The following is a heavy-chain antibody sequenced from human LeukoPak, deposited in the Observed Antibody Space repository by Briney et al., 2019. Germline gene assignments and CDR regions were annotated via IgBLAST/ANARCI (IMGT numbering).Heavy chain of an antibody. Sequence: GGSLRLSCAASGFTFSNYGMHWVRQAPGKGLEWVALIRYDGSNKYYVDSVKGRFTISRDDSKSIASLQMNSLKTEDTAVYYCSRVHDSGYAFDIWGQGTMVTVSS. V-gene: IGHV3-30*02. CDR2: IRYDGSNK. CDR1: GFTFSNYG. J-gene: IGHJ3*02. CDR3: SRVHDSGYAFDI. D-gene: IGHD4-17*01.